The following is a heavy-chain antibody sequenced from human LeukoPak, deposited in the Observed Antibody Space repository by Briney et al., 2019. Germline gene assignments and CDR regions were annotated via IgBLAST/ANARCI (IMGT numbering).Heavy chain of an antibody. V-gene: IGHV3-30*02. J-gene: IGHJ4*02. Sequence: PGGSLRLSCAASGFTFSSYGMHWVRQTPGKGLEWVSFIQYDASYDLYSDSVRGRFTISRDNSKNILYLQMNSLRTEDSAVYFCAKDFRVGARSFDYWGQGTLVTVSS. CDR3: AKDFRVGARSFDY. CDR1: GFTFSSYG. CDR2: IQYDASYD. D-gene: IGHD1-26*01.